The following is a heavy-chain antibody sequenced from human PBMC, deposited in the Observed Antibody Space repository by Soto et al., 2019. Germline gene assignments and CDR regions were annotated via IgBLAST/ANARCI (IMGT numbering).Heavy chain of an antibody. J-gene: IGHJ6*02. CDR2: VKYDGSQT. V-gene: IGHV3-7*01. D-gene: IGHD1-1*01. Sequence: VGSLRLSCADSGFTFSSYWMSWVRQAPGKGLEWVANVKYDGSQTYYVGSVKGRYTISRDNAKNSLYLQMNSLRAEDTAVYYCTRDFQGPLDYGMDVWGQGTTVTVSS. CDR1: GFTFSSYW. CDR3: TRDFQGPLDYGMDV.